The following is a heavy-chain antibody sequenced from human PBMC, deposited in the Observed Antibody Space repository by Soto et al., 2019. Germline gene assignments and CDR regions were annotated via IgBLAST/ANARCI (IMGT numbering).Heavy chain of an antibody. CDR3: AKRSYSYDPIAFYYWFDP. CDR1: GYSFSSYW. Sequence: EVQLVQSGTEVRKPGESLKISCKGSGYSFSSYWIGWVRQMPGKGLEWMGSIYPGNSETRYSPSFQGQVTISADKSISTAYLQWNSLKASDTAIYYCAKRSYSYDPIAFYYWFDPWGQGTLVTVSS. V-gene: IGHV5-51*01. CDR2: IYPGNSET. J-gene: IGHJ5*02. D-gene: IGHD3-22*01.